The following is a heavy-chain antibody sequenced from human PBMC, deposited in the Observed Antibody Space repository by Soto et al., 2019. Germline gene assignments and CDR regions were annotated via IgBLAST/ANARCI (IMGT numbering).Heavy chain of an antibody. CDR3: ARVFGPPTTRYCSSTSCYTYYYYYGMDV. Sequence: PGGSLRLSCAASGFTFSSYGMHWVRQAPGKGLEWVAVIWYDGSNKYYADSVKGRFTISRDNSKNTLYLQMNSLRAEDTAVYYCARVFGPPTTRYCSSTSCYTYYYYYGMDVWGQGTTVTVSS. D-gene: IGHD2-2*02. V-gene: IGHV3-33*01. CDR1: GFTFSSYG. J-gene: IGHJ6*02. CDR2: IWYDGSNK.